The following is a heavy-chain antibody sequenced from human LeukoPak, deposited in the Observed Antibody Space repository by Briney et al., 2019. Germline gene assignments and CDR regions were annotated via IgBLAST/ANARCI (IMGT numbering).Heavy chain of an antibody. CDR1: GFTFDDYA. J-gene: IGHJ3*02. CDR2: ISWNSGSI. CDR3: AKDRTYDYGDLGAFDI. Sequence: GGPLRLSCAASGFTFDDYAMHWVRQAPGKGLEWGSGISWNSGSIGYADSVKGRLTISRDNAKNSLYLQMNSLRAEDTALYYCAKDRTYDYGDLGAFDIWGQGTMVTVSS. D-gene: IGHD4-17*01. V-gene: IGHV3-9*01.